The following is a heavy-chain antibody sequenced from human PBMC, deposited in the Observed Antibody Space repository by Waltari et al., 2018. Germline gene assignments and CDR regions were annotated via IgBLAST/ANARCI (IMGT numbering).Heavy chain of an antibody. D-gene: IGHD4-17*01. V-gene: IGHV1-69*12. CDR3: ASGHEYGDNEFGY. CDR2: IIPGYRIP. Sequence: QVHLVQSGVEVKKPGSSVKVSCQASGGTFRRFAFSWIRQAPGQGLEWMGRIIPGYRIPVYAQKFQGRVTINADESTSTAYMELISLKSDDTAVYYCASGHEYGDNEFGYWGQGTLVTVSS. CDR1: GGTFRRFA. J-gene: IGHJ4*02.